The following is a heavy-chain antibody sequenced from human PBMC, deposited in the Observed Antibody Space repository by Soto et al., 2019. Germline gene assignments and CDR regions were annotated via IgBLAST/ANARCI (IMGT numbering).Heavy chain of an antibody. D-gene: IGHD6-19*01. CDR1: GFTFSSYW. CDR3: ARDSQTYSSGPYPYYYYYMDV. Sequence: GGSLRLSCAASGFTFSSYWMHWVRQAPGKGLVWVSRINSDGSSTSYADSVKGRFTISRDNAKSTLYLQMNSLRAEDTAVYYCARDSQTYSSGPYPYYYYYMDVWGKGTTVTVSS. CDR2: INSDGSST. V-gene: IGHV3-74*01. J-gene: IGHJ6*03.